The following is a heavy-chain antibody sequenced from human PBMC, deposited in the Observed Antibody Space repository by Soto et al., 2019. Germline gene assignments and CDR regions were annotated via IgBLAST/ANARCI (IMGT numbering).Heavy chain of an antibody. CDR1: GFTFSSYA. D-gene: IGHD3-22*01. CDR3: AKEFTMIVRYFDY. CDR2: ISGSGGST. V-gene: IGHV3-23*01. J-gene: IGHJ4*02. Sequence: GGSLRLSCAASGFTFSSYAMSWVRQAPGKGLEWLSAISGSGGSTYYADSVKGRFTISRDNSKNTLYLQMNSRRAEDTAVYYCAKEFTMIVRYFDYWGQGTLVTVPQ.